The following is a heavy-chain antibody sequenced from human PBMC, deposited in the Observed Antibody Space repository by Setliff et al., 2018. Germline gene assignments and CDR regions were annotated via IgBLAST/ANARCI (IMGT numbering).Heavy chain of an antibody. Sequence: GESLKISCAASGFSFSDYYMSWVRQAPGKGLEWLSKISGSGITIFYADSVRGRFTISRDNAKNSLYLQMNNLRAEDTALYSCARDGVSYAMDVWGHGTTVTVSS. J-gene: IGHJ6*02. CDR1: GFSFSDYY. V-gene: IGHV3-11*04. CDR3: ARDGVSYAMDV. CDR2: ISGSGITI.